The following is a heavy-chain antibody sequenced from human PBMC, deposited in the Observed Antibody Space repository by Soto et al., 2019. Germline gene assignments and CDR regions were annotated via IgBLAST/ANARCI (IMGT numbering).Heavy chain of an antibody. CDR1: GFTLSSYA. V-gene: IGHV3-23*01. CDR2: ISGSGGST. CDR3: ASSPYYYDSSGYYSLRPFDY. Sequence: GGSLRLSCAASGFTLSSYAMSWVRQAPGKGLEWVSAISGSGGSTYYADSVKGRFTISRDNSKNTLYLQMNTLRAEDRAVYYCASSPYYYDSSGYYSLRPFDYWGQGTLVTVSS. D-gene: IGHD3-22*01. J-gene: IGHJ4*02.